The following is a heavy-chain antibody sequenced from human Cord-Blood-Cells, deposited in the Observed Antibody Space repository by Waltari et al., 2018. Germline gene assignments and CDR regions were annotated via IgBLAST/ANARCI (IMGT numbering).Heavy chain of an antibody. D-gene: IGHD4-17*01. CDR3: ATTVINWFDP. CDR2: IYHSGST. CDR1: GYSISRGYY. V-gene: IGHV4-38-2*02. Sequence: QVQLQESGPGLVKPSETLSLTCTVSGYSISRGYYWGWIRQPPGKGLEWIGSIYHSGSTYYNPSLKSRVTISVDTSKNQFSLKLSSVTAADTAVYYCATTVINWFDPWGQGTLVTVSS. J-gene: IGHJ5*02.